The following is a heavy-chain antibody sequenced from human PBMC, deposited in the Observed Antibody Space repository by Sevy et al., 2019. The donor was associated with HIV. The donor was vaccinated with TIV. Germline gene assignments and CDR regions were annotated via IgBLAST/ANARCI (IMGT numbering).Heavy chain of an antibody. J-gene: IGHJ6*02. D-gene: IGHD5-12*01. CDR2: MNPNSGNT. CDR3: ARSGYSGYDWDYYYGMDV. V-gene: IGHV1-8*01. CDR1: GYTFTSYD. Sequence: ASVKVSCKASGYTFTSYDINWVRQATGQGLEWMGWMNPNSGNTGYAQKFQGRVTMTRNTSISTAYVELSSLRSEDTAVYYCARSGYSGYDWDYYYGMDVWGQGTTVTVSS.